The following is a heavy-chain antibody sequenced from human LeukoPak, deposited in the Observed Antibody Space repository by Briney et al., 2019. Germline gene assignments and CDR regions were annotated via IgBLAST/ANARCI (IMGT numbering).Heavy chain of an antibody. CDR2: IKSKTDGGTT. J-gene: IGHJ4*02. D-gene: IGHD6-19*01. V-gene: IGHV3-15*01. CDR3: ATADSSGWWRGY. CDR1: GFTFSNAW. Sequence: GGSLRLSCAASGFTFSNAWMSWVRQTPGEGLEWVGRIKSKTDGGTTDYAAPVKGRFTISRDDSKNTLYLQMNSLKTEDTAVYYCATADSSGWWRGYWGQGTLVTVSS.